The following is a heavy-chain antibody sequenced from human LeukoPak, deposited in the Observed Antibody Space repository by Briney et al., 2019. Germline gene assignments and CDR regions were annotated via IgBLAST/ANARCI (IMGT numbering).Heavy chain of an antibody. D-gene: IGHD2-15*01. CDR3: ARDRFYCSGGSCYSEYFDY. CDR2: TIPIFGTA. V-gene: IGHV1-69*13. Sequence: GASVKVSCKASGGTFSSYAISWVRQAPGQGREWMGGTIPIFGTANYAQKFQGRVTITADESTSTAYMELSSLRSEDTAVYYCARDRFYCSGGSCYSEYFDYWGQGTLVTVSS. CDR1: GGTFSSYA. J-gene: IGHJ4*02.